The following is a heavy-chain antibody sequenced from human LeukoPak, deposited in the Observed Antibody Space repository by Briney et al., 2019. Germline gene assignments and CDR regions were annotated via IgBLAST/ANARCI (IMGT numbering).Heavy chain of an antibody. CDR3: ARGAFMLSI. V-gene: IGHV3-74*01. J-gene: IGHJ3*01. D-gene: IGHD2-8*01. Sequence: RGSLRLSCAASGISFSDFWMHWVRQAPGKGLVWVSRINSDGSSTSYADPVRGRFTISRDNAKNSLYLQMNSLRAEDTALYYCARGAFMLSIGGQGTMVTVSS. CDR2: INSDGSST. CDR1: GISFSDFW.